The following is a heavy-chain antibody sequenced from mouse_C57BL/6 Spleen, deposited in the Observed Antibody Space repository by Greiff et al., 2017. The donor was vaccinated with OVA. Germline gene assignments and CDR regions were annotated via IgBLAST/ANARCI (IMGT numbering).Heavy chain of an antibody. CDR1: GFSFNTYA. V-gene: IGHV10-1*01. CDR2: IRSKSNNYAT. CDR3: VRKAMDY. J-gene: IGHJ4*01. Sequence: EVQGVESGGGLVQPKGSLKLSCAASGFSFNTYAMNWVRQAPGKGLEWVARIRSKSNNYATYYAVSVKDRFTISRDNSESMLYLQMNNLKTEDTAMYYCVRKAMDYWGQGTSVTVSA.